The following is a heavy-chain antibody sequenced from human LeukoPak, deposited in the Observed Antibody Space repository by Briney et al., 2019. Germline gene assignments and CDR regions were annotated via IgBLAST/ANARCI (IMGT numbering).Heavy chain of an antibody. Sequence: PGGSLRLSCAASGFTFSSYWMHWVRQAPGKGLVWVSRIISDGSSITYADSVKGRFTISRDNAKNTLFLQMNSLRVEDTALYYCAREGRVSGYDFDCWGQGTLVTVSS. V-gene: IGHV3-74*03. CDR2: IISDGSSI. J-gene: IGHJ4*02. CDR1: GFTFSSYW. D-gene: IGHD5-12*01. CDR3: AREGRVSGYDFDC.